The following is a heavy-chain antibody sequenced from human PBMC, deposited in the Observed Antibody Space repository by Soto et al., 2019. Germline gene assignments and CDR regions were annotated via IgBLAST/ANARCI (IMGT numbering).Heavy chain of an antibody. CDR2: INPNSGGT. CDR3: ARDPGSLGATTEGFDY. D-gene: IGHD1-26*01. V-gene: IGHV1-2*02. CDR1: GYTFTGYY. J-gene: IGHJ4*02. Sequence: ASVKVSCKASGYTFTGYYMYWVRQAPGQGLEWMGWINPNSGGTNYAQKFQGRVTMTRDTSISTAYMELSRLRSDDTAVYYCARDPGSLGATTEGFDYWGQGTLVTVSS.